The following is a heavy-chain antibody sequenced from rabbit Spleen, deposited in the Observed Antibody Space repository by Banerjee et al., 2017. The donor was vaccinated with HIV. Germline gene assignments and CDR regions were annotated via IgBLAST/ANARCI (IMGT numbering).Heavy chain of an antibody. Sequence: QEQLVESGGGLVQPGGSLKLSCKASGFDFSSYGVSWVRQAPGKGLEWIACISTSSGITWYASWVNGRFTVSKTSSTTVTLQMTSLTAADTATYFCARDLVAVIGWNFNLWGQGTLVTVS. V-gene: IGHV1S45*01. CDR1: GFDFSSYG. D-gene: IGHD1-1*01. J-gene: IGHJ4*01. CDR2: ISTSSGIT. CDR3: ARDLVAVIGWNFNL.